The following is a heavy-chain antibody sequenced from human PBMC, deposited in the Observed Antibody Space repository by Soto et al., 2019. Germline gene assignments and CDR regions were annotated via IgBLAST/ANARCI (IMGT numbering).Heavy chain of an antibody. V-gene: IGHV1-8*01. D-gene: IGHD3-10*01. Sequence: ASVKVSCKASGYTFTSYDVNWVRQATGQGLEWMGWMNPNSGNTGYAQKFQGRVTMTRNTSISTAYMELSSLRSEDTAVYYCARETPGRGAFDIRGQGTMVTVSS. CDR3: ARETPGRGAFDI. CDR2: MNPNSGNT. CDR1: GYTFTSYD. J-gene: IGHJ3*02.